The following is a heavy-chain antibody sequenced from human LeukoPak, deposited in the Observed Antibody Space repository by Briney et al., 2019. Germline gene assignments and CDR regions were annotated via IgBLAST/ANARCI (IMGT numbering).Heavy chain of an antibody. CDR1: GFIFSDFY. V-gene: IGHV3-11*04. CDR3: AELGITMIGGV. J-gene: IGHJ6*04. CDR2: ISSSGDTI. D-gene: IGHD3-10*02. Sequence: PGGSLRLSCAASGFIFSDFYMSWIRQAPGKGLEWVSYISSSGDTIYYSDSVKGRFTISRDNAKNSLYLQMNSLRAEDTAVYYCAELGITMIGGVWGKGTTVTISS.